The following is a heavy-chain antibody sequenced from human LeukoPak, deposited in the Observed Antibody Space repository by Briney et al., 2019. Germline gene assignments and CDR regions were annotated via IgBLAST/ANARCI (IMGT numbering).Heavy chain of an antibody. CDR1: GYTFTSSG. V-gene: IGHV1-18*03. J-gene: IGHJ4*02. Sequence: ASVKVSCKASGYTFTSSGISWVRQAPGQGLEWMGWISVYNGYTNYAQNLQGRVTMTTDTSTSTAYMELRSLRSDDMAVYYCARAYGSGGIFDYWGQGALVTVSS. CDR3: ARAYGSGGIFDY. CDR2: ISVYNGYT. D-gene: IGHD3-10*01.